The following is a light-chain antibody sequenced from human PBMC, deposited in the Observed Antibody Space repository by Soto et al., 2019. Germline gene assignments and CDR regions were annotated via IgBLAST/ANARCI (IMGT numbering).Light chain of an antibody. CDR1: SGHSNYD. J-gene: IGLJ2*01. Sequence: QPVLTQSPSASASLGASVKLTCTLSSGHSNYDIAWHQQQSEKGPRYLMKLNSDGSHSKGDGIPDRFSGSSSGAERYLTISSLQSEDEADYYCQTWGSGIVVFGGGTKLTV. CDR2: LNSDGSH. V-gene: IGLV4-69*01. CDR3: QTWGSGIVV.